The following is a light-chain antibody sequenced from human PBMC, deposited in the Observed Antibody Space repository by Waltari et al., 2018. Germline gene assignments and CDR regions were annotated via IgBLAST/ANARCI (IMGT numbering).Light chain of an antibody. V-gene: IGKV4-1*01. CDR3: QQYYSTPPS. Sequence: DIVMTQSPDSLAVSLGARATIDCKSSQSILSSSNNKNYLAWYQRKPGQPPKLLIYWASTRESGVPDRFSGSGSGTDFTLTISSLQAEDVAVYYCQQYYSTPPSFGGGTKVEIK. CDR2: WAS. J-gene: IGKJ4*01. CDR1: QSILSSSNNKNY.